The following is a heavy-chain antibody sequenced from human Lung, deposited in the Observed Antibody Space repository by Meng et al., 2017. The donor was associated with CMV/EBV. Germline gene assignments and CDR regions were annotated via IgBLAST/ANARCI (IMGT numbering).Heavy chain of an antibody. V-gene: IGHV3-30*02. CDR1: GFNFKSYG. D-gene: IGHD2-15*01. CDR2: IRYDGSNK. J-gene: IGHJ5*01. Sequence: GESLKISCAASGFNFKSYGMHWVRQAPGKGLEWVAFIRYDGSNKNYEESVKGRFTISRDNSKNTLYLQMNSLTVEDTALYYCAKSSNSVPRWFESWGQGAXVTVSS. CDR3: AKSSNSVPRWFES.